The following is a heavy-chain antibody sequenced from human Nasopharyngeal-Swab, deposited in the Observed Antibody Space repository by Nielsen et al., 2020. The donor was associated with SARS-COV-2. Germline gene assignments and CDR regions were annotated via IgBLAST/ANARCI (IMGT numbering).Heavy chain of an antibody. V-gene: IGHV4-34*01. CDR3: ARGPLPRYCSGGSCYSRYYYMDV. CDR1: GGSFSGYY. Sequence: SETLSLTCAVYGGSFSGYYWSWIRQPPGKGLEWIGEINHSGSTNYNPSLKSRVTISVDTSKNQFSLKLSSVTAADTAVYYCARGPLPRYCSGGSCYSRYYYMDVWGKGTTVTVSS. J-gene: IGHJ6*03. D-gene: IGHD2-15*01. CDR2: INHSGST.